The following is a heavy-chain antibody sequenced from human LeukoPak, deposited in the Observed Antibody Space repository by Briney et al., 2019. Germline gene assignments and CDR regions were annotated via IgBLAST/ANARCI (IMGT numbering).Heavy chain of an antibody. V-gene: IGHV3-9*01. J-gene: IGHJ4*02. CDR2: ISWNSGSI. CDR3: AKDIDHDSSGERGNYFDY. D-gene: IGHD3-22*01. Sequence: QPGRSLRLSCAASGFTFDDYAMHWVRQAPGKGLEWVSGISWNSGSIGYADSVKGRFTISRDNAKNSLYLQMNSLRAEDTALYYCAKDIDHDSSGERGNYFDYWGQGTLVTVSS. CDR1: GFTFDDYA.